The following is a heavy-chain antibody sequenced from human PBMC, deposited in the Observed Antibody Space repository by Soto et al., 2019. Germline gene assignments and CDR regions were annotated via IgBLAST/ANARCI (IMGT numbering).Heavy chain of an antibody. J-gene: IGHJ4*01. CDR1: GASIISTTSHNW. V-gene: IGHV4-4*02. D-gene: IGHD1-26*01. Sequence: QVHLQESGPGLVRPSGTLSLTCAVSGASIISTTSHNWWTWVRQPPGKGLEWIGEIYHTGSTNYNPSLKSRVTMAVDKSKNQFSLKLTSVTAADAAVYYCARMVGATLVDFWGHGTLGTVSS. CDR2: IYHTGST. CDR3: ARMVGATLVDF.